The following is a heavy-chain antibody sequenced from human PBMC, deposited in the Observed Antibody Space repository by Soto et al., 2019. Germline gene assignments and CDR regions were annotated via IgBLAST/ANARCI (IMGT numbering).Heavy chain of an antibody. D-gene: IGHD5-12*01. CDR3: AKDRRWLQILGAFDI. Sequence: GGSLRLSCAASGFTFSSYGMHWVRQAPGKGLEWVAVISYDGSNKYYADSVKGRFTISRDNSKNTLYLQMNSLRAEDTAVYYCAKDRRWLQILGAFDIWGQGTMVT. CDR2: ISYDGSNK. CDR1: GFTFSSYG. V-gene: IGHV3-30*18. J-gene: IGHJ3*02.